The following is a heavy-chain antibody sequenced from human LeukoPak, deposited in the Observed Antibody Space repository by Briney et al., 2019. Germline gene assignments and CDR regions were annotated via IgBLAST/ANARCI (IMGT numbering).Heavy chain of an antibody. D-gene: IGHD3-3*01. J-gene: IGHJ5*02. Sequence: PGGSLRLSCAASGFTFSSYAMSWVRQAPGKGLEWVSTISGNGINTYYADSVKGRFTISRDNSKNTLYLQMNSLRAEDTAVYYGAKTVVITFFGGFTFSGGFDPWGQGTLVTVSS. CDR3: AKTVVITFFGGFTFSGGFDP. CDR1: GFTFSSYA. CDR2: ISGNGINT. V-gene: IGHV3-23*01.